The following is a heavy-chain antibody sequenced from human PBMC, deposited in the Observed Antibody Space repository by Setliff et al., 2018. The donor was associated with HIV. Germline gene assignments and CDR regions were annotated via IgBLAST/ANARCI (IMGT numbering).Heavy chain of an antibody. CDR1: GGTLSSYA. D-gene: IGHD3-10*01. CDR3: ARDDHYYDSGSFYSDWYFDL. V-gene: IGHV1-69*13. J-gene: IGHJ2*01. Sequence: GASVKVSCKASGGTLSSYAISWVRQAPGQGLEWMGGIIPVFGTPNYAQKFQGRVTITADESTHTADMELSSLRSEDTAVYYCARDDHYYDSGSFYSDWYFDLWGRGTLVTVSS. CDR2: IIPVFGTP.